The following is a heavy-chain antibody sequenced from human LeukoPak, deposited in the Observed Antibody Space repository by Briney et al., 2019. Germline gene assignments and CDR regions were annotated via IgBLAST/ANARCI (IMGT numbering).Heavy chain of an antibody. CDR3: AKEYSGSYRPNYFDY. Sequence: GGSLRLSCAASGFTFSSYAMSWVRQAPGKGLEWVSAISGSGGSTYYADSVKGRFTIPRDNSKNTLYLQMNSLRAEDTAVYYCAKEYSGSYRPNYFDYWGQGTLVTVSS. V-gene: IGHV3-23*01. CDR1: GFTFSSYA. D-gene: IGHD1-26*01. CDR2: ISGSGGST. J-gene: IGHJ4*02.